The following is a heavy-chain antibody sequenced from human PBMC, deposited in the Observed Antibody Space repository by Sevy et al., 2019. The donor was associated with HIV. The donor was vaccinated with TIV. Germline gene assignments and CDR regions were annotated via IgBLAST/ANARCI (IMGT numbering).Heavy chain of an antibody. V-gene: IGHV3-23*01. D-gene: IGHD6-13*01. CDR3: AKEVAAAGFPRWAFDI. CDR1: GFTFSSYA. CDR2: ISGSGGST. Sequence: GGSLRLSCAASGFTFSSYAMSWVRQAPGKGLEWASAISGSGGSTYYADSVKGRFTISRDNSKNTLYLQMNSLRAEDTAVYYCAKEVAAAGFPRWAFDIWGQGTMVTVSS. J-gene: IGHJ3*02.